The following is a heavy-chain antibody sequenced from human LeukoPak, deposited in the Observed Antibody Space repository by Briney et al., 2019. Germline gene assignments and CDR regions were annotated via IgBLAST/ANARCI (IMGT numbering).Heavy chain of an antibody. D-gene: IGHD1-26*01. J-gene: IGHJ5*02. CDR1: GYTFTSYG. Sequence: VASVKVSCKASGYTFTSYGISWVRQAPGQGLEWMGWISAYNGNTNYAQKLQGRVTMTTDTSTSTAYMKLRSLRSDDTAVYYCARDAVGATRWFDPWGRGTLVTVSS. CDR3: ARDAVGATRWFDP. V-gene: IGHV1-18*01. CDR2: ISAYNGNT.